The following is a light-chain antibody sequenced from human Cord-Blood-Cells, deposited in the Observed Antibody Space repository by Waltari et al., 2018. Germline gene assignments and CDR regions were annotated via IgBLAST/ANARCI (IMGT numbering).Light chain of an antibody. CDR1: SSNIGSNT. CDR2: GSN. Sequence: QSVLTQPPSASGTPGQRVTISCSGSSSNIGSNTVNWYQQLPGTAPKLRIYGSNQRPSGVPDLFSGSKSGTSASLAISGLQAEDEADYYCAAWDDSLNGPVFGGGTKLTVL. CDR3: AAWDDSLNGPV. V-gene: IGLV1-44*01. J-gene: IGLJ2*01.